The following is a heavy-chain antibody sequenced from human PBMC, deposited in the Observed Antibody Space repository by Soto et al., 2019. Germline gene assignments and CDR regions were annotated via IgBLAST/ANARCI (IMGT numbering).Heavy chain of an antibody. CDR2: IYYSGST. Sequence: SETLSLTCTVSGGSISSSSYYWGWILQPPGKGLEWIGSIYYSGSTYYNPSLKSRVTISVDTSKNQFSLKLSSVTAADTAVYYCARGSSGWPRFDYWGQGTLVTVSS. J-gene: IGHJ4*02. CDR1: GGSISSSSYY. V-gene: IGHV4-39*01. D-gene: IGHD6-19*01. CDR3: ARGSSGWPRFDY.